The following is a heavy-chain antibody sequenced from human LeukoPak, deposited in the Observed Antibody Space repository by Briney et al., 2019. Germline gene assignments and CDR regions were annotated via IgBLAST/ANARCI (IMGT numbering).Heavy chain of an antibody. CDR1: GGSFSGYY. J-gene: IGHJ6*02. V-gene: IGHV4-34*01. Sequence: SETLSLTCAVYGGSFSGYYWSWIRQPPGKGLEWIGEINHSGSTNYNPSLKSRVTISVDTSKNQFSLKLSSVTAADTAVYYCARLPAATGYYYYGMDVWGQGTTVTVSS. D-gene: IGHD2-2*01. CDR3: ARLPAATGYYYYGMDV. CDR2: INHSGST.